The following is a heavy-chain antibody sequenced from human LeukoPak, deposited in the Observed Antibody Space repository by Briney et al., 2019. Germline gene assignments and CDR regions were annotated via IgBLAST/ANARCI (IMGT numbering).Heavy chain of an antibody. CDR3: ARRTLGAEYGMDV. CDR2: IYYSGST. Sequence: PSETLSLTCTVSGGSISSSSYYWGWIRQPPGKGLEWIGSIYYSGSTYYNPSLKSRVTLSVDTSKNQFSLKLSSVTAADTAVYYCARRTLGAEYGMDVWGQGTTVTVSS. CDR1: GGSISSSSYY. J-gene: IGHJ6*02. V-gene: IGHV4-39*01. D-gene: IGHD3-16*01.